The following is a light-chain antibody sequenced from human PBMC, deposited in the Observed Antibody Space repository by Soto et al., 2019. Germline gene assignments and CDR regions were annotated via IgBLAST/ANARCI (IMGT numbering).Light chain of an antibody. CDR1: KGINSG. J-gene: IGKJ5*01. Sequence: AIQLTQSPSSLSASVGDRVTITCRASKGINSGLAWYQQKPGKAPKLLIYDASSLESGVPSRFSGSGSGTDFTLTISSLQPEDFATYYCQQFKTYPFTFGQGTRLEVK. CDR2: DAS. CDR3: QQFKTYPFT. V-gene: IGKV1-13*02.